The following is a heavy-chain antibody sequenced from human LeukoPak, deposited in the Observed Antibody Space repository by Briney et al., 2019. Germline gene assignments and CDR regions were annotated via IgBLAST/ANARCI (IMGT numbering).Heavy chain of an antibody. V-gene: IGHV3-30*04. CDR3: AVLTYYYDSSFDY. J-gene: IGHJ4*02. CDR2: ISYDGSIK. Sequence: GGSLRLSCAASGFTFSSYAMHWVRQAPGKGLEWVAVISYDGSIKYYADSVKGRFTISRDNSKNTLYLQMNSLRAEDTAVYYCAVLTYYYDSSFDYWGQGTLVTVSS. D-gene: IGHD3-22*01. CDR1: GFTFSSYA.